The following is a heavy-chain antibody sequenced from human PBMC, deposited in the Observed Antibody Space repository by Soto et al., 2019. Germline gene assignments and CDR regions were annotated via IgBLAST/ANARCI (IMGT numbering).Heavy chain of an antibody. CDR2: ISYSGKT. J-gene: IGHJ4*02. D-gene: IGHD1-26*01. Sequence: SETLSLTCSVTGGSISTGGYYWGWIRQSPGKGLEWIASISYSGKTYYNPSLKSRVTISVDTSKNQFSLKLSSVSAADTAVYYCDKGHSPYESNIVGGFWGQGTLVTVSS. V-gene: IGHV4-39*01. CDR1: GGSISTGGYY. CDR3: DKGHSPYESNIVGGF.